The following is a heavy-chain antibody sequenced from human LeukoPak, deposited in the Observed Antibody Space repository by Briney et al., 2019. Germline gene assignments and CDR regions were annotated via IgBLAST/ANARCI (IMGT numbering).Heavy chain of an antibody. V-gene: IGHV3-21*01. D-gene: IGHD6-13*01. J-gene: IGHJ4*02. CDR3: ARDKIAAAGNDY. CDR1: GFTFSSYS. Sequence: PGGSLRLSCAASGFTFSSYSMNWVRQAPGKGLEWVSSISSSSSYIHYADSVKGRFTISRDNAKNSLYLQMNSLRAEDTAVYYCARDKIAAAGNDYWGQGTLVTVSS. CDR2: ISSSSSYI.